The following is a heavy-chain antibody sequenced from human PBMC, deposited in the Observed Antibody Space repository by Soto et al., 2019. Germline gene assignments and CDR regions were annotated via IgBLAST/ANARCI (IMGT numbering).Heavy chain of an antibody. V-gene: IGHV2-5*02. J-gene: IGHJ4*02. CDR1: GFSLGTSGVD. CDR3: AHKGPEDWPLDY. CDR2: IYWDDSK. D-gene: IGHD3-9*01. Sequence: QITLKESGPTLVRPTQTLTLTCAFSGFSLGTSGVDVGWIRQPPGKALEWLAVIYWDDSKHYSPSLRSRLTITKDTSKNQVVLTMTNMDPMDTGTYYCAHKGPEDWPLDYWGQGTLVTVSS.